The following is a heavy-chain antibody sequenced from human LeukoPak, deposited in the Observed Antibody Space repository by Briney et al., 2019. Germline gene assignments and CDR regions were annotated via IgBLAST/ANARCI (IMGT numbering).Heavy chain of an antibody. CDR2: IKQDGSEK. D-gene: IGHD3-3*01. CDR1: GFTFSSYW. Sequence: GGSLRLSCAASGFTFSSYWMSWVRQAPGKGLEWVANIKQDGSEKYYVDSVKGRFTISRDNSLYLQMNSLRVEDTAVYYCARDLRNHDFWSGGAFDIWGQGTMVTVYS. CDR3: ARDLRNHDFWSGGAFDI. V-gene: IGHV3-7*01. J-gene: IGHJ3*02.